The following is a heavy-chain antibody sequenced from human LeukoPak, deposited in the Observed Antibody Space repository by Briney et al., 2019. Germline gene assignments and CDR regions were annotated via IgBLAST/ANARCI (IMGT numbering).Heavy chain of an antibody. CDR1: GYMFTSYN. CDR2: VSSSGANT. D-gene: IGHD3-10*02. Sequence: ASVKVSCKASGYMFTSYNMQWVRQAPGQGLEWMGMVSSSGANTKYAQKFRGRVTMTSDTSTSTVYMELSSLISDDTAVYYCARDQHYVTDYWGQGTLVTVCS. CDR3: ARDQHYVTDY. J-gene: IGHJ4*02. V-gene: IGHV1-46*03.